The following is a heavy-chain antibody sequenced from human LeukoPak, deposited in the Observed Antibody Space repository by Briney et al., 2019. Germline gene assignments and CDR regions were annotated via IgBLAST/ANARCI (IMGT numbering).Heavy chain of an antibody. CDR2: INHSGST. Sequence: SETLSLTCAVYGGSFSGYYWSWIRQPPGKGLEWIGEINHSGSTNYNPSLKSRVTISVDTSKNQFSLKLSSVTAADTVVYYCARLGPHYYYYYMDVWGKGTTVTVSS. D-gene: IGHD7-27*01. CDR3: ARLGPHYYYYYMDV. J-gene: IGHJ6*03. V-gene: IGHV4-34*01. CDR1: GGSFSGYY.